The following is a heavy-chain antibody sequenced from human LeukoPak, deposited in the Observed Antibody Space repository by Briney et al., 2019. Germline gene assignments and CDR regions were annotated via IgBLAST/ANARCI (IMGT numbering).Heavy chain of an antibody. CDR2: INPNCGGT. D-gene: IGHD2-2*01. CDR1: GYTFTGYY. CDR3: ARDFSAYCSSTSCRNWFDP. J-gene: IGHJ5*02. V-gene: IGHV1-2*02. Sequence: ASVKVSCKASGYTFTGYYMHWVRQAPGQGLEWMGWINPNCGGTNYAQKFQGRVTMTRDTSISTAYMELSRLRSDDTAVYYCARDFSAYCSSTSCRNWFDPWGQGTLVTVSS.